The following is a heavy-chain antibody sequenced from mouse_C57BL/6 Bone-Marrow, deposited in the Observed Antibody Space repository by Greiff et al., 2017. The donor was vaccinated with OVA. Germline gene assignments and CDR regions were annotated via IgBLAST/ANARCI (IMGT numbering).Heavy chain of an antibody. CDR2: IDPETGGT. CDR3: TRGYSNYYAMDY. D-gene: IGHD2-5*01. CDR1: GYTFTDYE. Sequence: LQESGAELVRPGASVTLSCKASGYTFTDYEMHWVKQTPVHGLEWIGAIDPETGGTAYNQKFKGKAILTADKSYSTAYMELRSLTSEDSAVYYCTRGYSNYYAMDYWGQGTSVTVSS. V-gene: IGHV1-15*01. J-gene: IGHJ4*01.